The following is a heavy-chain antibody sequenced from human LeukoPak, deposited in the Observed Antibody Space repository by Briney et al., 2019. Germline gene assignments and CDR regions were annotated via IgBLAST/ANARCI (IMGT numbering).Heavy chain of an antibody. D-gene: IGHD3-16*02. Sequence: GGSLRLSCAASGFTFSSYAMSWVRQAPGKGLEWVSAISGSGGSTYYADSVKGRFTISRDNSENTLYLQMNSLTAEDTAVYYCAKAPEGELSLWGQGTLVTVSS. CDR1: GFTFSSYA. CDR2: ISGSGGST. V-gene: IGHV3-23*01. J-gene: IGHJ4*02. CDR3: AKAPEGELSL.